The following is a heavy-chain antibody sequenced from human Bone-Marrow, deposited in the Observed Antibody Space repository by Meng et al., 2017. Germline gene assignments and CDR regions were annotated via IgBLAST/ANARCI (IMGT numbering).Heavy chain of an antibody. CDR3: ARDDYEGRGFDY. CDR1: GFTFSSYG. CDR2: IWYDGSNK. J-gene: IGHJ4*02. D-gene: IGHD4-17*01. V-gene: IGHV3-33*01. Sequence: GESLKISCAASGFTFSSYGMHWVRQAPGKGLEWVAVIWYDGSNKYYADSVKGRFTISRDNSKNTLYLKMNSLEAEDTAVYYCARDDYEGRGFDYWGQGTLVTVSS.